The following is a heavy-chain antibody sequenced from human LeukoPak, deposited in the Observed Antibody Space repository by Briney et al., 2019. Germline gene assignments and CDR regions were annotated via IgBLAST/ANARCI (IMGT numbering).Heavy chain of an antibody. D-gene: IGHD3-3*01. V-gene: IGHV4-30-4*08. CDR3: ASYDFWSGYYDGY. CDR1: GGSISSGDYY. CDR2: IYYSGST. J-gene: IGHJ4*02. Sequence: PSETLSLTCTVSGGSISSGDYYWSWIRQPPGKGLEWIGYIYYSGSTYYNPSLKSRVTISVDTSKNQFSLKLSSVTAADTAVYYCASYDFWSGYYDGYWGQGTLVTVSS.